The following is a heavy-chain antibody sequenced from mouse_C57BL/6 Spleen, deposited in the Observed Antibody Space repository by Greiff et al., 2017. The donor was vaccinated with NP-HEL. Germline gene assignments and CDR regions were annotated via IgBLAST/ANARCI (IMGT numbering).Heavy chain of an antibody. CDR3: ARGGYDYDLYYAMDY. Sequence: QVQLQQPGAELVKPGASVKMSCKASGYTFTSYWITWVKQRPGQGLEWIGDIYPGSGSTNYNEKFKSKATLTVDTPSSTAYMQLSSLTSEDSAVYYCARGGYDYDLYYAMDYWGQGTSVTVSS. V-gene: IGHV1-55*01. CDR1: GYTFTSYW. CDR2: IYPGSGST. J-gene: IGHJ4*01. D-gene: IGHD2-4*01.